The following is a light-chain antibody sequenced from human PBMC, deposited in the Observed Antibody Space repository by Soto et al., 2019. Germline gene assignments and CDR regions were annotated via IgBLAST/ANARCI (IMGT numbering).Light chain of an antibody. CDR1: QSVTSSS. J-gene: IGKJ2*01. CDR2: VAS. CDR3: PQYGSSPHT. Sequence: EIVLTQSPGTLSLSPGERATLSCRASQSVTSSSLAWYQQNPGQAPRLLIYVASSRATRIPDRFGGSGSGADFTLTISRLEPEDFAVYYYPQYGSSPHTYGQGTMLEIK. V-gene: IGKV3-20*01.